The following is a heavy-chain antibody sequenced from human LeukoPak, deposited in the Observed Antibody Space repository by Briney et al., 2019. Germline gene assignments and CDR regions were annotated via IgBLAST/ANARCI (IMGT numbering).Heavy chain of an antibody. Sequence: ASVKVSYKASRYTFTSYDINWVRQATGQGLEWMGWMNPNSGNTGYAQEFQGRVTMTRNTSISTAYMELSSLRSEDTAVYYCARDRANGVCFDYWGQGTLVTVSS. CDR2: MNPNSGNT. V-gene: IGHV1-8*01. CDR3: ARDRANGVCFDY. D-gene: IGHD2-8*01. J-gene: IGHJ4*02. CDR1: RYTFTSYD.